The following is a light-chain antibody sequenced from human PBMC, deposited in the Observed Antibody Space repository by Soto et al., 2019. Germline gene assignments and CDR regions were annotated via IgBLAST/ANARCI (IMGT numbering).Light chain of an antibody. CDR1: KSVKNN. Sequence: EVVMTQSPPTLSVSQGERVTLSCRASKSVKNNLAWYQQKPGQAPRLLIYSASGRATGIPARFTGSGSGTEFTLTINSLQSEDFAVYYCQHYNEWPLTFGGGTKVEIK. CDR3: QHYNEWPLT. V-gene: IGKV3-15*01. J-gene: IGKJ4*01. CDR2: SAS.